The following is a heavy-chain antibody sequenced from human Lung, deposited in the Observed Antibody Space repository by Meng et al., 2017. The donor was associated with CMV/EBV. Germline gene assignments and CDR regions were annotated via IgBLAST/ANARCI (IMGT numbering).Heavy chain of an antibody. CDR2: IRYDGSNK. V-gene: IGHV3-30*02. D-gene: IGHD2-2*01. CDR3: AKVRVGPCSSTSCNDY. Sequence: SCAASGFTFSSYWMTWVRQAPGKGLEWVAFIRYDGSNKYYADSVKGRFTISRDNSKNTLYLQMNSLRAEDTAVYYCAKVRVGPCSSTSCNDYWGQGTLVTVSS. CDR1: GFTFSSYW. J-gene: IGHJ4*02.